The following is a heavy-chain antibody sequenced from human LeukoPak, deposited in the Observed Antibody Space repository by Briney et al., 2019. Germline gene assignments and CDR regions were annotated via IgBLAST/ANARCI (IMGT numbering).Heavy chain of an antibody. Sequence: ASVKVSCKASGYTFTSYYMHWVRQAPGQGLEWMGIINPSGGSTSYAQKFQGRVTMTRDMSTSTVYMELSSLRSEDTAVYYCARDPSPPDYYDSSGLDYWGQGTLVTVSS. D-gene: IGHD3-22*01. CDR3: ARDPSPPDYYDSSGLDY. CDR2: INPSGGST. J-gene: IGHJ4*02. V-gene: IGHV1-46*01. CDR1: GYTFTSYY.